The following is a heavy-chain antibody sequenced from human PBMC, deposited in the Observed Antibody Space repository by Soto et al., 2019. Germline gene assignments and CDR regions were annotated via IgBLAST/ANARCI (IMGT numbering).Heavy chain of an antibody. Sequence: SETLSLTCTVSGGSISSYYWSWIRQPPGKGLEWIGYIYYSGSTNYNPSLKSRVTISVDTSKNQFSLKLSSVTAADTAVYYCARRTEAQDCSSTSCYVRWGEAARYSYYMDVWGKGPTV. D-gene: IGHD2-2*01. CDR1: GGSISSYY. CDR3: ARRTEAQDCSSTSCYVRWGEAARYSYYMDV. V-gene: IGHV4-59*08. CDR2: IYYSGST. J-gene: IGHJ6*03.